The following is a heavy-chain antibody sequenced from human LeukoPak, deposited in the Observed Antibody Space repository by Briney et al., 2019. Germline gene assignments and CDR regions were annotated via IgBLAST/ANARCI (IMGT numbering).Heavy chain of an antibody. Sequence: GGSLRLSCAASGFTFSTYGMHWVRQAPGKGLEWVTLISYDGSTKYYSDSVKGRFTLSRDNSKNTLYFQMNSLRPEDTAVYFCARGKDYGLDHWGQGTLVTVSS. CDR1: GFTFSTYG. D-gene: IGHD4/OR15-4a*01. CDR2: ISYDGSTK. CDR3: ARGKDYGLDH. V-gene: IGHV3-30*03. J-gene: IGHJ4*02.